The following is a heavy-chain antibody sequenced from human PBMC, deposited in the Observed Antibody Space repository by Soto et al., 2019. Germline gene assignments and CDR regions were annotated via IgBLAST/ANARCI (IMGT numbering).Heavy chain of an antibody. J-gene: IGHJ4*02. CDR2: ISAYNGNT. CDR3: ARGQFLGYCSGVSCAYRSYFDY. D-gene: IGHD2-15*01. V-gene: IGHV1-18*01. Sequence: GLEWMGWISAYNGNTKYEQKFQGRVTLTSDTSTTTVYMELSSLRSDDTAVYYCARGQFLGYCSGVSCAYRSYFDYWGQGTQVTVSS.